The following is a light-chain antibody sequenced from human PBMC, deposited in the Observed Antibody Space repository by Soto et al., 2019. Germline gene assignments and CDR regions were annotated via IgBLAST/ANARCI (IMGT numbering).Light chain of an antibody. CDR2: AAS. Sequence: DIQMTQSPYSLSASVGDRVIITCRVSQGISNYLAWYQQKPGKVPKLLIYAASTLQSGVPAQFSGSGSGTDFTLTISSLQPEDVATYYCQKYNSAPLTFGGGTKVEIK. V-gene: IGKV1-27*01. CDR3: QKYNSAPLT. J-gene: IGKJ4*01. CDR1: QGISNY.